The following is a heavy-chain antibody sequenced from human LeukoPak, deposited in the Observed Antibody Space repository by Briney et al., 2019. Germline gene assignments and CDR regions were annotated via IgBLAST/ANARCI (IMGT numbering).Heavy chain of an antibody. D-gene: IGHD5-12*01. J-gene: IGHJ4*02. V-gene: IGHV3-7*01. CDR3: ARDRGLSGYDLCDY. CDR1: TFTYSNHW. Sequence: PGGSLRLSCAASTFTYSNHWMNWVRQAPGKGLEWVATIKQYGSEKHYVDSVEGRFTISRDNAMNTLYLQMNSLRAEDTAVYYCARDRGLSGYDLCDYWGQGTLVTVSS. CDR2: IKQYGSEK.